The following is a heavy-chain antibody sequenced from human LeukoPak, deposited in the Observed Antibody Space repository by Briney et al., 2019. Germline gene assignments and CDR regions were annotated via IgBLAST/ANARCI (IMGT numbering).Heavy chain of an antibody. J-gene: IGHJ4*02. CDR3: ARTKTVTTVAFEY. Sequence: PAETLSLTCATSGYSISSGYYRGWLRQPPGKVLEWIGSIYHSGSTYYNPSLKSRVTISVDTSKNQFSLKLSSVTAADTAVYYGARTKTVTTVAFEYWGQGTLVTVSS. CDR2: IYHSGST. CDR1: GYSISSGYY. D-gene: IGHD4-17*01. V-gene: IGHV4-38-2*01.